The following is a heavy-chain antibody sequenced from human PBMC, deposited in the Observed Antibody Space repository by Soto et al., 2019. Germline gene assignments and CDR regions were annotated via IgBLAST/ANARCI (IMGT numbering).Heavy chain of an antibody. Sequence: GGSLRLSCAASGFTFNSFAMNWVRQAPGKGLEWVSAISGSGDSTYYADSVKGRFTISRDNSNNTLYLQMNSLRAEDTAVYYCAKNRGYKPPYYSDYWGQGALVTVSS. CDR2: ISGSGDST. CDR1: GFTFNSFA. CDR3: AKNRGYKPPYYSDY. V-gene: IGHV3-23*01. D-gene: IGHD6-25*01. J-gene: IGHJ4*02.